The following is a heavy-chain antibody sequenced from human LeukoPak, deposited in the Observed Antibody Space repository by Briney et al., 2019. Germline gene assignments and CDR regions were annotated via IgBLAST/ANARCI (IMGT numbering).Heavy chain of an antibody. CDR1: GFTFSSYG. CDR3: VRTPSSGWYYFDY. CDR2: IWYDGSNK. Sequence: GGSLRLSCAASGFTFSSYGMHWVRQAPGKGLEWVAVIWYDGSNKYYADSVKGRFTISRDNSKNTLYLQMNSLRAEDTAVYYCVRTPSSGWYYFDYWGQGTLVTVSS. V-gene: IGHV3-33*01. D-gene: IGHD6-19*01. J-gene: IGHJ4*02.